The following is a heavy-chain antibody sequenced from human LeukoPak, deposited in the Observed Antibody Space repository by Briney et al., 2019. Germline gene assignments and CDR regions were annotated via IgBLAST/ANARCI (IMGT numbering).Heavy chain of an antibody. J-gene: IGHJ4*02. CDR2: IGSTGTTI. CDR3: AREQQLVLDY. D-gene: IGHD6-13*01. CDR1: GFTFSTYS. Sequence: PGGSLRLSCAASGFTFSTYSMNWVRQAPGKGLDWLSYIGSTGTTIYYADSVKGRFTISRDNARNSLYLQMDSLTAEDTAVYYCAREQQLVLDYWGQGTLATVSS. V-gene: IGHV3-48*01.